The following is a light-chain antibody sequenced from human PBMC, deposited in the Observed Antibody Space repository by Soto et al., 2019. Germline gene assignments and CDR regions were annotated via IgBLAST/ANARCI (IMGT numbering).Light chain of an antibody. V-gene: IGLV2-14*01. CDR3: SSYRSIGTLV. CDR2: EVS. Sequence: QSVLTQPASVSGSPGQSITISCTGTSSDVGGYNYVSWYQQHPGKAPKVMIYEVSNRHSGVSNRFSGSKSGKAASLTISGLQAEDEADYYCSSYRSIGTLVFGTGTKVTVL. J-gene: IGLJ1*01. CDR1: SSDVGGYNY.